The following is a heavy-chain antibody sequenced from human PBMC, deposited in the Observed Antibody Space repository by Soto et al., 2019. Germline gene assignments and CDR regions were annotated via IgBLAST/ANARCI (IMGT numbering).Heavy chain of an antibody. CDR2: MNPNSGDT. CDR3: TSYSYYMDV. V-gene: IGHV1-8*01. Sequence: QVQLVQSGAEVKKPGASVKVSCEASGYTFTSYDINWVRQATGQGLEWMGWMNPNSGDTGYAQKFQGRITMTRNTSISTAYMELSSLRSEETAVYYCTSYSYYMDVWGKGTTVTVSS. CDR1: GYTFTSYD. J-gene: IGHJ6*03.